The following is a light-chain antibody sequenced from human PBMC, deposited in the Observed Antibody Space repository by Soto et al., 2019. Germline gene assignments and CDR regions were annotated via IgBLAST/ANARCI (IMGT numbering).Light chain of an antibody. J-gene: IGLJ3*02. CDR3: QVWDSSSDQRV. CDR2: DDN. Sequence: SYELTQPPSVSVAPGQTAAITCGGDNIVTKRVHWYQQRPGQAPVLVVYDDNARPSGIPDRISGSKSGNPATLTISGVEAGDEAEYYCQVWDSSSDQRVFGGGTKLTVL. CDR1: NIVTKR. V-gene: IGLV3-21*02.